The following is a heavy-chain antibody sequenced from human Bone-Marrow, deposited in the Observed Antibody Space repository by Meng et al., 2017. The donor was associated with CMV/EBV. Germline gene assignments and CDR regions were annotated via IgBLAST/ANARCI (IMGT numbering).Heavy chain of an antibody. J-gene: IGHJ4*02. Sequence: GESLKISCAASGFTFSSYAMHWVRQAPGKGLEWVAVISYDGSNKYYADSVKGRFTISRDNSKNTLYLQMNSLRAEDTAVYYCLPAVASYWGQGTLVTVSS. CDR3: LPAVASY. CDR1: GFTFSSYA. CDR2: ISYDGSNK. V-gene: IGHV3-30-3*01. D-gene: IGHD2-2*01.